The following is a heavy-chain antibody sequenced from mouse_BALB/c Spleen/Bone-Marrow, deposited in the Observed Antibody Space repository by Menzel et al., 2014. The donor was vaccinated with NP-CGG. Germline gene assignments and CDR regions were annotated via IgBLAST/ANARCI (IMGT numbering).Heavy chain of an antibody. D-gene: IGHD2-10*02. CDR1: GFTFSSYT. CDR2: ISTGGSYT. CDR3: TRDQRYGNYIYAMDY. J-gene: IGHJ4*01. Sequence: EVNLVESGGGLVKPGGSLKLPCAASGFTFSSYTMSWVRQTPEKRLEWVATISTGGSYTDYPDSVKGRFTISRDNAKNTLYLQMSSLKSEDTAMYYCTRDQRYGNYIYAMDYWGQGTSVTVPS. V-gene: IGHV5-6-4*01.